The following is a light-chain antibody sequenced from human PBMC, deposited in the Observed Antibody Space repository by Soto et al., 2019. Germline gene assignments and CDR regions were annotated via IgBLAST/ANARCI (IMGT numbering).Light chain of an antibody. CDR3: QQYNNWWT. J-gene: IGKJ1*01. Sequence: EIVMTQSPDTLSVSPGERATLSCRASQSVSSNLAWYQQKPGQAPRLLINGASTRATGIPARFSGSGSGTEFTLTISSLQSEEFAVYYCQQYNNWWTFGQGTKVEIK. CDR2: GAS. CDR1: QSVSSN. V-gene: IGKV3-15*01.